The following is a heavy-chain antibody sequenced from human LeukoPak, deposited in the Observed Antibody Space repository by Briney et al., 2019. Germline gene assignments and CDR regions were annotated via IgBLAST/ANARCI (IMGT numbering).Heavy chain of an antibody. CDR1: GFTFSSYG. V-gene: IGHV3-30*02. CDR3: AKDRLFGEPAYSDY. J-gene: IGHJ4*02. Sequence: GGSLRLSCAASGFTFSSYGMHWVRQAPGKGLEWVAFIRYDGSNKYYADSVKGRFTISRDNSKNTLYLQMNSLRAEDTAVYYCAKDRLFGEPAYSDYWGQGTLVTVSS. D-gene: IGHD3-10*02. CDR2: IRYDGSNK.